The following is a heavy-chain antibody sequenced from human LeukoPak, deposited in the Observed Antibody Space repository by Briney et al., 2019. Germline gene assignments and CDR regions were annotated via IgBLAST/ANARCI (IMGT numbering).Heavy chain of an antibody. CDR1: GGSFSGYY. CDR3: ARGTAVANIGGIYYYYGMDV. Sequence: SETLSLTCAVYGGSFSGYYWSWIRQPPGKGLEWIGEINHSGSTNYNPSLKSRVTISVDTSKNQFSLKLSSVTAADTAVYYCARGTAVANIGGIYYYYGMDVWGQGTTVTVS. D-gene: IGHD6-19*01. J-gene: IGHJ6*02. CDR2: INHSGST. V-gene: IGHV4-34*01.